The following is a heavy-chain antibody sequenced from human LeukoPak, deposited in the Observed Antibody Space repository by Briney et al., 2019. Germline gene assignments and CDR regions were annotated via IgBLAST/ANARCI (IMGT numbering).Heavy chain of an antibody. CDR2: ISYDGSNK. CDR1: GFTFSSYG. V-gene: IGHV3-30*18. Sequence: GRSLRLSCAASGFTFSSYGMHWVRQAPGKGLEWVAVISYDGSNKYYADSVKGRFTISRDNSKNTLYLQMNSLRAEDTAVYYCAKVLDRTQGPFDYWGQGTPVTVSP. CDR3: AKVLDRTQGPFDY. D-gene: IGHD3-22*01. J-gene: IGHJ4*02.